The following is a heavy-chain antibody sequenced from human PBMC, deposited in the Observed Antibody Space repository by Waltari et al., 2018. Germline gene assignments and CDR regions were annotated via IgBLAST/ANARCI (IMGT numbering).Heavy chain of an antibody. CDR1: GGSFSGYY. CDR2: INHSGST. D-gene: IGHD3-3*01. V-gene: IGHV4-34*01. J-gene: IGHJ1*01. CDR3: ARGPQKRFLEWLRSEYVQH. Sequence: QVQLQQWGAGLLKPSETLSLTCAVYGGSFSGYYWSWIRQPPGKGLEWIGEINHSGSTNYNPSLKSRVTISVDTSKNQFSLKLSSVTAADTAVYYCARGPQKRFLEWLRSEYVQHWGQGTLVTVSS.